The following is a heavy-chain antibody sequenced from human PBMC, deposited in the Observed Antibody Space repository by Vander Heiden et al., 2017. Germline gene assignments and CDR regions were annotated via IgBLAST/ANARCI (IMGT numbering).Heavy chain of an antibody. Sequence: EVQLLESGGGLVQPGGSLRLSCAASGFTFSSSAMSWVRQAPGKGLEWVSAISGSGGSTYYADSVKGRFTISRDNSKNTLYLQMNSLRAEDTAVYYCANYDYVWGSYRYGAFDIWGQGTMVTVSS. V-gene: IGHV3-23*01. CDR1: GFTFSSSA. CDR3: ANYDYVWGSYRYGAFDI. D-gene: IGHD3-16*02. CDR2: ISGSGGST. J-gene: IGHJ3*02.